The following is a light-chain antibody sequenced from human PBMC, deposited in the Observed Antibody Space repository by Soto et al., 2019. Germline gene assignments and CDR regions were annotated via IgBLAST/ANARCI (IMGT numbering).Light chain of an antibody. CDR3: SSFVAGNNYWV. Sequence: QSVLTQPPSVSGAPGQRITISCTGSSSNIGADYDVHWYQQLPGAAPKLLIFGNNNRPSGVPDRFSGSRSGSSASLTVSGLQAEDEADYYCSSFVAGNNYWVFGGGTKLTVL. V-gene: IGLV1-40*01. CDR2: GNN. J-gene: IGLJ3*02. CDR1: SSNIGADYD.